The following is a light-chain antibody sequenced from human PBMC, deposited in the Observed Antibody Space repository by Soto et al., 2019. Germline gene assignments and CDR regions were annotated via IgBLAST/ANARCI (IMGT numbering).Light chain of an antibody. J-gene: IGLJ3*02. V-gene: IGLV1-44*01. CDR3: AAWDGSLNGWV. CDR1: SSNIGSNT. CDR2: SNV. Sequence: QSVLTQAPSVSGTPGQRVTISCSGSSSNIGSNTASWYQQVPGTAPKVLIYSNVQRPSGVPDRFSGSKSGTSASLAIGGLQSEDEADYYCAAWDGSLNGWVFGGGTKVTVL.